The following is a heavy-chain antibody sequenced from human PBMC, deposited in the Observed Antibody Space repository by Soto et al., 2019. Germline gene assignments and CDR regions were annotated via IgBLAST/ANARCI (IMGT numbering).Heavy chain of an antibody. V-gene: IGHV3-33*01. CDR1: GFTFSSYG. J-gene: IGHJ4*02. Sequence: GGSLRLSCAASGFTFSSYGMHWVRQAPGKGLEWVAVIWYDGSNKYYADSVKGRFTISRDNSKNTLYLQMNSLRAEDTAVYYCARDALRFGELPTYALIWEYYFDYWGQGTLVTVSS. CDR3: ARDALRFGELPTYALIWEYYFDY. D-gene: IGHD3-10*01. CDR2: IWYDGSNK.